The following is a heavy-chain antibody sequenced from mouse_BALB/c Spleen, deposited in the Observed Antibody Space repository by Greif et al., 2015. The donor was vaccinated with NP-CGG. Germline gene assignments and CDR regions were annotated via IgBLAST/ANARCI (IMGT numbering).Heavy chain of an antibody. D-gene: IGHD2-4*01. CDR1: GYAFTNYL. J-gene: IGHJ2*01. V-gene: IGHV1-54*01. CDR2: INPGSGGA. CDR3: ARSMITTRPYFDY. Sequence: QVQLQQPGAELVRPGTSVKVSCKASGYAFTNYLIEWVKQRPGQGLEWIGVINPGSGGANYNEKFKGKATLTADKSSSTAYMQLSSLTSDDSAVYFCARSMITTRPYFDYWGQGTTLTVFS.